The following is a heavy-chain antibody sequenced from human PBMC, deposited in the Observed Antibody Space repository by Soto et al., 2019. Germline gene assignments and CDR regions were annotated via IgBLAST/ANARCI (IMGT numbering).Heavy chain of an antibody. V-gene: IGHV2-5*02. CDR1: GFSLSTGGVG. D-gene: IGHD2-15*01. CDR2: IYWDDDK. J-gene: IGHJ4*02. Sequence: QITLKESGPTLVKPTQTLTLTCTFSGFSLSTGGVGVGWIRQPPGKALEWLALIYWDDDKRYTPSLQNRPTITKTSYNQVVLTMTNMDPVDTATYYCAHRNVEVVAESTNTFDYWGQGTLVTVSS. CDR3: AHRNVEVVAESTNTFDY.